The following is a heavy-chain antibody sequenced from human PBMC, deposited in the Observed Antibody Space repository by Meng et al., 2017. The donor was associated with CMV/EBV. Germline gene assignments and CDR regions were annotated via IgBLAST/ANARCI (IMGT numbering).Heavy chain of an antibody. CDR2: IYYSGST. Sequence: QRQPQESGPGLVKPSETLSLTCTVSGGSISSSSYYWGWIRQPPGKGLEWIGSIYYSGSTYYNPSLKSRVTISVDTSKNQFSLKLSSVTAADTAVYYCASRITIFGVVTAFDPWGQGTLVTVSS. CDR1: GGSISSSSYY. J-gene: IGHJ5*02. CDR3: ASRITIFGVVTAFDP. D-gene: IGHD3-3*01. V-gene: IGHV4-39*07.